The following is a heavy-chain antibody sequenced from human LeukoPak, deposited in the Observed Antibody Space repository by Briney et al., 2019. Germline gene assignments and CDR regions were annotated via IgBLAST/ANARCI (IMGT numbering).Heavy chain of an antibody. V-gene: IGHV4-59*01. CDR2: IYYSGST. CDR1: GGSFSSYY. Sequence: SETLSLTCAVYGGSFSSYYWSWIRQPPGKGLEWIGYIYYSGSTNYNPSLKSRVTISVDTSKNQFSLKLSSVTAADTAVYYCARVGGYDSSGYYYDTAAGFYYYYMDVWGKGTTVTVSS. CDR3: ARVGGYDSSGYYYDTAAGFYYYYMDV. J-gene: IGHJ6*03. D-gene: IGHD3-22*01.